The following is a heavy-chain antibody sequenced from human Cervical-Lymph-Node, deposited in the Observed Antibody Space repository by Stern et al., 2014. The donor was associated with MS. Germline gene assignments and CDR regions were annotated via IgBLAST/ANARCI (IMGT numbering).Heavy chain of an antibody. Sequence: QVQMVESGGGVVQPGRSLRLSCAASGFTFINYGMQWVRQAPGKGLEWVAVTWDDGTNRFHSESLKGRFTISRDNSKQTLYLQMNSLRAEDTAVYYCARVRGSYASGDHVMDVWGQGTTVTVTS. CDR3: ARVRGSYASGDHVMDV. V-gene: IGHV3-33*01. D-gene: IGHD3-10*01. CDR1: GFTFINYG. J-gene: IGHJ6*02. CDR2: TWDDGTNR.